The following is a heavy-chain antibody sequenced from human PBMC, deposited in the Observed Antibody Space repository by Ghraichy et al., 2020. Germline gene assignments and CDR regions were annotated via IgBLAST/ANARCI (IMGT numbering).Heavy chain of an antibody. CDR1: GFTFDDYA. CDR3: ATAFDGREDY. J-gene: IGHJ4*02. D-gene: IGHD5-24*01. V-gene: IGHV3-9*01. Sequence: GGSLRLSCAASGFTFDDYAMHWVRQAPGKGLEWVSGISWNSGSIGYADSVKGRFTISRDNAKNSLYLQMNSLRAEDTALYYCATAFDGREDYWGQGTLVTVSS. CDR2: ISWNSGSI.